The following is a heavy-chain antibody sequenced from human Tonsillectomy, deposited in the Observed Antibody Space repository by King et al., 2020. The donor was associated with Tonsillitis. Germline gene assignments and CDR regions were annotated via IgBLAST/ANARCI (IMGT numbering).Heavy chain of an antibody. V-gene: IGHV3-21*01. D-gene: IGHD3-10*01. Sequence: QLVQSGGGLDKPGGSLRLSCAASGFTFSSYDLNWVRRAPGKGLEWVSSIDSSSSHIYYADSVKGRFTISRDNAKNSLYLQMNSLRGEDTAVYYCARYGGGSFDYWGQGTLVTVSS. CDR1: GFTFSSYD. J-gene: IGHJ4*02. CDR2: IDSSSSHI. CDR3: ARYGGGSFDY.